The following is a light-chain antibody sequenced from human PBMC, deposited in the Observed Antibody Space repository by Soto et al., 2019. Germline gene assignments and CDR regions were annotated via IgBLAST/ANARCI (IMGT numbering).Light chain of an antibody. J-gene: IGLJ1*01. CDR3: SSYTSSTFYV. CDR2: EVT. V-gene: IGLV2-14*01. CDR1: SSDVGGYKY. Sequence: QSVLTQPASVSGSPGQSITISCTGTSSDVGGYKYVSWYQQHPGKAPKLIIFEVTNRPSGVSNRFSGSKSGNTASLTISGLQGEDEADYYCSSYTSSTFYVFGTGTKLTVL.